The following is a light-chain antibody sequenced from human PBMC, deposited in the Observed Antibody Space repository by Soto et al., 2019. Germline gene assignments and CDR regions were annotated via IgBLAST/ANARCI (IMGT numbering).Light chain of an antibody. CDR2: KAS. V-gene: IGKV1-5*03. CDR1: QSISSW. Sequence: DIQMTQSPSTLSASVGDRVTITCRASQSISSWLAWYQQKPGKAPKLLIYKASSLESGVPSRFSGRGSGTELALPITSLQPDDVATYYCQQYNSHARYTCRQGTKLEIK. CDR3: QQYNSHARYT. J-gene: IGKJ2*01.